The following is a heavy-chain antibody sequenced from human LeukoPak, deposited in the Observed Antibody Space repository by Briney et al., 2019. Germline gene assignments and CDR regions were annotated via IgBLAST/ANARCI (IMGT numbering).Heavy chain of an antibody. J-gene: IGHJ2*01. CDR1: GFTFSIYW. CDR2: INPDGSGK. V-gene: IGHV3-7*05. CDR3: ASPLVESGGNIYFGL. Sequence: GGSLRLSCAASGFTFSIYWMTWVRQAPGKGLEWVANINPDGSGKAYVDSVEGRFTISRDNAKKSLFLEMNSLRVEDTAVYYCASPLVESGGNIYFGLWGRGTLVTVSS. D-gene: IGHD4-23*01.